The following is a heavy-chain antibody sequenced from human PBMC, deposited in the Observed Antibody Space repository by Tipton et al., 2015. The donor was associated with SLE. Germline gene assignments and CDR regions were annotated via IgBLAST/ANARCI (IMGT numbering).Heavy chain of an antibody. J-gene: IGHJ4*02. CDR3: ARRPANNSQFDS. CDR1: GLTFTSYA. Sequence: GSLRLSCAASGLTFTSYAMSWVRQAPGKGLEWVSGISGSGGSTYYADSVKGRFTIFRDNSKNTLYLQMNSLRAEDTAVYYCARRPANNSQFDSWGQGTLVTVSS. V-gene: IGHV3-23*01. D-gene: IGHD2-15*01. CDR2: ISGSGGST.